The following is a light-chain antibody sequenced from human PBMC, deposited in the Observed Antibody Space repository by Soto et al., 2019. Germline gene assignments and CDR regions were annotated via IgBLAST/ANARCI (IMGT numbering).Light chain of an antibody. CDR3: QKYDSAPKK. CDR1: QDIRNY. V-gene: IGKV1-6*01. CDR2: GAS. J-gene: IGKJ1*01. Sequence: IQVTQSPTSLSASLGDRVTITCRSSQDIRNYLGWYQQKPGKAPQLLIYGASSLQRGVSSRFSGSGFGTDFTLTISSLKPEDVATYYCQKYDSAPKKVGQGTKV.